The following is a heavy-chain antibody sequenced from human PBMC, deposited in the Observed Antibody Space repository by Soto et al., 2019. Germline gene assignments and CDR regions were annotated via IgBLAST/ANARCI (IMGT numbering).Heavy chain of an antibody. Sequence: QVQLVQSGAEVKKPGSSVKVSCKASGGTFSSYAISWVRQAPGQGLEWMGGIIPIFGTANYAQKFQGRVTITADESTSTAYMELSSLRSEDTALYYWGAVCCSGGSCYSFYYGMDVWGQGTTVTVSS. D-gene: IGHD2-15*01. CDR3: GAVCCSGGSCYSFYYGMDV. V-gene: IGHV1-69*12. J-gene: IGHJ6*02. CDR2: IIPIFGTA. CDR1: GGTFSSYA.